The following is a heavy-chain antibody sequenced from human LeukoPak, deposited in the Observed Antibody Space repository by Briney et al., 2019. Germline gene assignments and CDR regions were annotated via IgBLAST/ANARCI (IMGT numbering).Heavy chain of an antibody. CDR3: TTAERRYYSHDF. J-gene: IGHJ4*02. CDR1: GLSFRTAW. CDR2: IKSNTDGGTV. V-gene: IGHV3-15*01. D-gene: IGHD3-10*01. Sequence: GGSLRLSCTVSGLSFRTAWISWIRQAPGKGLGWVGRIKSNTDGGTVNYAAPVKGGFTISRDDSKNTVFLQMNSLETEDTAMYFCTTAERRYYSHDFWGQGTLVTVSS.